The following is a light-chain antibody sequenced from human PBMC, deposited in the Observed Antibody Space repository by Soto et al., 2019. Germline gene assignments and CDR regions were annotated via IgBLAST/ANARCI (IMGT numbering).Light chain of an antibody. Sequence: EVVLTQSPGTLSLSPGDRATLSCRASRSVSDNYLAWYQQKPGRAPRLLIFGASTRATGIPDRFIGSASGTDFTLTITGLEPDDFAVYYCQQYDASSPLTLGGGTRVDMK. V-gene: IGKV3-20*01. CDR1: RSVSDNY. CDR3: QQYDASSPLT. CDR2: GAS. J-gene: IGKJ4*01.